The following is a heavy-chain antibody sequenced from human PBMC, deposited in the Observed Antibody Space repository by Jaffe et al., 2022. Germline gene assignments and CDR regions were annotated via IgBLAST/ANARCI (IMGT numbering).Heavy chain of an antibody. CDR2: IIPIFGTA. Sequence: QVQLVQSGAEVKKPGSSVKVSCKASGGTFSSYAISWVRQAPGQGLEWMGGIIPIFGTANYAQKFQGRVTITTDESTSTAYMELSSLRSEDTAVYYCARGGIMGDYYDSSGYLDYWGQGTLVTVSS. D-gene: IGHD3-22*01. CDR1: GGTFSSYA. V-gene: IGHV1-69*05. J-gene: IGHJ4*02. CDR3: ARGGIMGDYYDSSGYLDY.